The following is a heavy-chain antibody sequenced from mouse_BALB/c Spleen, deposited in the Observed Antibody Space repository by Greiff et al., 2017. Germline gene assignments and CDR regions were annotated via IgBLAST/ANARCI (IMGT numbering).Heavy chain of an antibody. Sequence: VQLQQSGAELVRPGVSVKISCKGSGYTFTDYAMHWVKQSHAKSLEWIGVISTYYGDASYNQKFKGKATMTVDKSSSTAYMELARLTSEDSAIYYCARGGYASFAYWGQGTLVTVSA. V-gene: IGHV1S137*01. CDR3: ARGGYASFAY. CDR2: ISTYYGDA. CDR1: GYTFTDYA. D-gene: IGHD2-2*01. J-gene: IGHJ3*01.